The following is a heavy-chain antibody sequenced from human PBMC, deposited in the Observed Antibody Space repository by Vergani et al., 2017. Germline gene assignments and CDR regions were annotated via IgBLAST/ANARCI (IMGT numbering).Heavy chain of an antibody. CDR3: ARVPSGVRDSGWYVDY. CDR2: VCHTEDT. D-gene: IGHD6-19*01. J-gene: IGHJ4*02. V-gene: IGHV4-4*03. CDR1: GDSISSNNC. Sequence: QVQLQESGPGLVKPPGTLCLTCAVSGDSISSNNCWTWVRQPPGKGLEWIGEVCHTEDTKYSPSLKSRVTVSVDESRNLFSLRLNSVTAADTAGYYCARVPSGVRDSGWYVDYWGQGTLVTVSS.